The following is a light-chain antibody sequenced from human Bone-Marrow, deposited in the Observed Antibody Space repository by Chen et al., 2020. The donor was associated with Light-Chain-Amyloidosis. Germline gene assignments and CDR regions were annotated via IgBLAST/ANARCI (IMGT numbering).Light chain of an antibody. V-gene: IGLV5-45*02. Sequence: QAVLTQPSSLSASPGASASLTCTFRSDINVCSYRIYWYQQKPGSPPQYLLRFKSDSEDQRGSGVPSRCSGASDVAASAGILLVCGRQSEDGADYYCMIWHSTAWVCGGGTRLTVL. CDR2: FKSDSED. CDR1: SDINVCSYR. CDR3: MIWHSTAWV. J-gene: IGLJ3*02.